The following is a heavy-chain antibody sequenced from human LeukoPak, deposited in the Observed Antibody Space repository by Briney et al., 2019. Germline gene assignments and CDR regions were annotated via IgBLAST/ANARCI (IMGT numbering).Heavy chain of an antibody. CDR2: IYPNSGAT. Sequence: GASVKVSCKSSGYTFTCYYLHWVRQAPGQGLEWMGYIYPNSGATNYAQKFQVRVTMTMDTSISTTYMEMSGLGSDDTAVYYCGTLLSNGPFDYWGQGSLVTVSS. CDR3: GTLLSNGPFDY. J-gene: IGHJ4*02. V-gene: IGHV1-2*02. CDR1: GYTFTCYY.